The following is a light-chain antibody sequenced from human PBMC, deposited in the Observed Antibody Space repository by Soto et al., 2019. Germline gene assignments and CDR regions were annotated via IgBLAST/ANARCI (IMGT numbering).Light chain of an antibody. J-gene: IGKJ4*01. CDR3: QKYTSAPLT. V-gene: IGKV1-27*01. CDR2: AAS. CDR1: LPISTY. Sequence: DIRRTQSPSSLSASVGDRVPITCRASLPISTYLAWYQQKQGKLPNLLIYAASTVHAGVPSRFSGSGSGTDFTLTISSLQPEDVAAYYCQKYTSAPLTFGGGTKVEIK.